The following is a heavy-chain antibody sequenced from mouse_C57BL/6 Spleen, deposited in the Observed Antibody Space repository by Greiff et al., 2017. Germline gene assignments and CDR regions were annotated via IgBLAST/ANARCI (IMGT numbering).Heavy chain of an antibody. CDR3: ARTAIYDGYYSFDY. CDR2: INPSTGGT. V-gene: IGHV1-42*01. D-gene: IGHD2-3*01. J-gene: IGHJ2*01. CDR1: GYSFTGYY. Sequence: EVQLQQSGPELVKPGASVKISCKASGYSFTGYYMNWVKQSPEKSLEWIGEINPSTGGTTYNQKFKAKATLTVDKSSSTAYMQLKSLTSEDSAVYYCARTAIYDGYYSFDYWGQGTTLTVSS.